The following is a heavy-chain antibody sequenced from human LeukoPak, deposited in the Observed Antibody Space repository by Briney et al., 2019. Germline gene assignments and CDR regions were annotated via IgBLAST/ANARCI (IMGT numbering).Heavy chain of an antibody. CDR1: GYTFTGYY. V-gene: IGHV1-2*02. D-gene: IGHD3-10*01. CDR3: ARERITMVRGVIGDY. J-gene: IGHJ4*02. CDR2: INPNSGGT. Sequence: ASVKVSCKASGYTFTGYYMHWVRQAPGQGLEWMGWINPNSGGTNYAQKFQGRVTMTGDTSISTAYMELSRLRSDDTAVYYCARERITMVRGVIGDYWGQGTLVTVSS.